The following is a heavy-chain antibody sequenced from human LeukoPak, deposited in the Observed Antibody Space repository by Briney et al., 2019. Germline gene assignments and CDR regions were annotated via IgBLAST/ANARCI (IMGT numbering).Heavy chain of an antibody. J-gene: IGHJ4*02. V-gene: IGHV2-5*02. D-gene: IGHD2-21*02. CDR1: GFSLSTSGVG. CDR2: IYWDADK. Sequence: SGPTLVNPTQTLTLTCTFSGFSLSTSGVGVGWIRQPPGKALEWLALIYWDADKRYSPSLKSRLTITKDTSKNQVVVTMTNMDPVDTGTYYCAHRLAYCGGDCVDYWGQGTLVTVSS. CDR3: AHRLAYCGGDCVDY.